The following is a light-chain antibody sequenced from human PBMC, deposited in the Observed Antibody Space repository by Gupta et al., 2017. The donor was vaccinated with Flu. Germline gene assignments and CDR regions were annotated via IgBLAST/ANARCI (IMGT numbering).Light chain of an antibody. J-gene: IGKJ1*01. CDR2: WAS. CDR3: QQHERKSLRT. CDR1: QSIFYNSNNKNY. V-gene: IGKV4-1*01. Sequence: DIVMTQSPDSLAVSLGERATIYCKSSQSIFYNSNNKNYLAWYQQKPGQPPRLLIYWASRREAGVPDRFSGSGYGTNFTLTISSRQAEDVAVYYCQQHERKSLRTFGQGTKVEIK.